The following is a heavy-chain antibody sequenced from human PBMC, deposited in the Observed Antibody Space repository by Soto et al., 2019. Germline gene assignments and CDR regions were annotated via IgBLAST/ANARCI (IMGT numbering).Heavy chain of an antibody. CDR3: ARHGLGLDY. CDR1: GGSISSYY. Sequence: SETLSLTCTVSGGSISSYYWSWIRQPSGKGLDYIGYIHYSGSTNYNPSLKSRVTISLDTSKNQFSLKLSSVTAADTAVYYCARHGLGLDYWGQGTLVTVSS. J-gene: IGHJ4*02. D-gene: IGHD1-26*01. CDR2: IHYSGST. V-gene: IGHV4-59*08.